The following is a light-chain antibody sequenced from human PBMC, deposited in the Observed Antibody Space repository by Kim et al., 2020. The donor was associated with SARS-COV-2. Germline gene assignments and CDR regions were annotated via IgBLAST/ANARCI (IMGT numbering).Light chain of an antibody. CDR3: QSYDNRLGGFV. CDR1: GSNIGADYA. CDR2: LDS. J-gene: IGLJ1*01. V-gene: IGLV1-40*01. Sequence: QSVLTQPPSVSGAPGERVTISCTGGGSNIGADYAVHWYQQLPGTAPRVLIYLDSNRPSGVPDRFSASKSGTSASLAITGLQAEDEADYYCQSYDNRLGGFVFGSGTKVTVL.